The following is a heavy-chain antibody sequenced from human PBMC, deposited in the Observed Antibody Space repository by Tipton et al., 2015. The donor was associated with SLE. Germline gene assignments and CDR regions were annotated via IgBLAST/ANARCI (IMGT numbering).Heavy chain of an antibody. D-gene: IGHD5-18*01. V-gene: IGHV4-59*01. Sequence: TLSLTCTVSGGSISSYYWSWIRQPPGKGLEWIGYISYSGSTNYNPSLRSRVTISVDTSKSQFSLRLSSVTAADTALYYCARGNTYGFYMDVWGKGTTVTVSS. CDR2: ISYSGST. CDR1: GGSISSYY. J-gene: IGHJ6*03. CDR3: ARGNTYGFYMDV.